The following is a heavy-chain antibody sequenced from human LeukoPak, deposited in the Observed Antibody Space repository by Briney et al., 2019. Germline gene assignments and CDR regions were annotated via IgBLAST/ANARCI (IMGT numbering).Heavy chain of an antibody. J-gene: IGHJ4*02. CDR2: INAGNGNT. Sequence: ASVKVSCKASGYTFTSYAMHWVRQAPGQRLEWMGWINAGNGNTKYSQKFQGRVTITRDTSASTAYMVLSSLRSEDTAVYYCARGEDYGDYYYWGQGTLVTVSS. V-gene: IGHV1-3*01. D-gene: IGHD4-17*01. CDR1: GYTFTSYA. CDR3: ARGEDYGDYYY.